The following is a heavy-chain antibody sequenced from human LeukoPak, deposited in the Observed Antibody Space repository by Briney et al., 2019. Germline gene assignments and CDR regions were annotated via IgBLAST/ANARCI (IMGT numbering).Heavy chain of an antibody. CDR1: GGSINSGDSY. D-gene: IGHD3-10*01. CDR2: ISYSGSP. V-gene: IGHV4-30-4*01. J-gene: IGHJ4*02. CDR3: ARVPYGSGTYYFDY. Sequence: PSQTLSLTCTVSGGSINSGDSYWSWIRQPPGKSLECIGYISYSGSPYYNPSLRGRVAISGDTSENQFFLRLGSVTAADTAVYYCARVPYGSGTYYFDYWGQGILVTVSS.